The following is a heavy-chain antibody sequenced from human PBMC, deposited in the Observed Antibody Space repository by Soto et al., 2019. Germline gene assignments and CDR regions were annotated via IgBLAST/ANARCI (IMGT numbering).Heavy chain of an antibody. V-gene: IGHV4-59*08. D-gene: IGHD4-17*01. J-gene: IGHJ4*02. CDR2: IYYSGST. CDR1: GGSISSYY. CDR3: ARHRAVTRTIYYFDY. Sequence: SETLSLTCTVSGGSISSYYWSWIRQPPGKGLEWIGYIYYSGSTNYNPSLKSRVTISVDTSKNQFSLKLSSVTAADTAVYYCARHRAVTRTIYYFDYWGQGTLVTVSS.